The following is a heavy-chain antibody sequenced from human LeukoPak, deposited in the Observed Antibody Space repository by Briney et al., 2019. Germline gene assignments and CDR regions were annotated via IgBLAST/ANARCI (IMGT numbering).Heavy chain of an antibody. V-gene: IGHV3-13*01. Sequence: GGSLRLSCAASGFTFSSYDMHWVRQVIGKGLEWVSGIGTAGDTYSPGSVRGRFTVSRENAKNFLYLQMNSLRAGDTAVYYCARADLRGYRLDYRGQGTLVTLSS. CDR3: ARADLRGYRLDY. CDR2: IGTAGDT. J-gene: IGHJ4*02. CDR1: GFTFSSYD. D-gene: IGHD5-18*01.